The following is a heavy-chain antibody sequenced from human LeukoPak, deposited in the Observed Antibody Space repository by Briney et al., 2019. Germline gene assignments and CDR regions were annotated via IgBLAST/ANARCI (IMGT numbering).Heavy chain of an antibody. CDR1: GASISTYY. V-gene: IGHV4-59*01. CDR3: ARVGAGCFDF. Sequence: PSETLSLTCTVSGASISTYYWSRIRQPPGQGLEWIGYIDYSGTTNYNPSLKSRVTMSIDTSKNQFSLKLSSVTAADTAVYYCARVGAGCFDFWGQGTMVTVSS. J-gene: IGHJ3*01. CDR2: IDYSGTT. D-gene: IGHD1-26*01.